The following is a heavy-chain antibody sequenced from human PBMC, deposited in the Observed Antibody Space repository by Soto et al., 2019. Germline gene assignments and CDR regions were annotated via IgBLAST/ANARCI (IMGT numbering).Heavy chain of an antibody. CDR1: GGSISSYY. CDR3: ARRGMVREDYYYYGMDV. J-gene: IGHJ6*02. Sequence: SETLSLTCTVSGGSISSYYWSWIRQPPGKGLEWIGYIYYSGSTNYNPSLKSRVTISVDTSKNQFSLKLSSVTAADTAVYYCARRGMVREDYYYYGMDVWGQGTTVTVSS. D-gene: IGHD3-10*01. V-gene: IGHV4-59*12. CDR2: IYYSGST.